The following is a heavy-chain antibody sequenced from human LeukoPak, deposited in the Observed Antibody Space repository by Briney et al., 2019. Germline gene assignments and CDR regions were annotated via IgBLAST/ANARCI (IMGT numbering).Heavy chain of an antibody. CDR2: IHSGGTT. J-gene: IGHJ6*03. CDR1: GDSISDDY. CDR3: ARDNGSGYTKGYEHYYYYLDV. V-gene: IGHV4-4*07. D-gene: IGHD3-3*02. Sequence: PSETLSLTCTVSGDSISDDYYTWMRQPAGKGLEWIGRIHSGGTTNYNPTLMSRVTLSIDKSKKHISLRLTSVTAADTALYYCARDNGSGYTKGYEHYYYYLDVWGKGTTVTVSS.